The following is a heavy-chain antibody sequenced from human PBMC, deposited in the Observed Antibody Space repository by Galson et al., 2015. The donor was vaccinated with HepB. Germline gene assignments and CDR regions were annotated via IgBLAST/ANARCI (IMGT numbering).Heavy chain of an antibody. Sequence: SLRLSCAASGFTFNNYGIHWVRQAPGKGLEWVAVTSHDGNIKDYADSVKGRFTISRDNSKNTLDLQMNSLREEDTAVYFCARDLGYTGHAPFDYWGQGTLVTVSS. CDR1: GFTFNNYG. CDR2: TSHDGNIK. J-gene: IGHJ4*02. CDR3: ARDLGYTGHAPFDY. D-gene: IGHD5-12*01. V-gene: IGHV3-30*03.